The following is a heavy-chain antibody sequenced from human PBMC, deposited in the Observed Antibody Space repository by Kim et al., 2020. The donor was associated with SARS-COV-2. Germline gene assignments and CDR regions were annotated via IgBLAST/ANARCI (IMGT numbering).Heavy chain of an antibody. V-gene: IGHV3-23*01. CDR1: GFTFSSYA. CDR2: ISGSGGST. CDR3: ANSRPDTILNLHKQQLFDP. Sequence: GGSLRLSCAASGFTFSSYAMSWVRQAPGKGLEWVSAISGSGGSTYYADSVKGRFTISRDNSKNTLYLQMNSLRAEDTAVYYCANSRPDTILNLHKQQLFDPWGQGTLVTVSS. D-gene: IGHD5-18*01. J-gene: IGHJ5*02.